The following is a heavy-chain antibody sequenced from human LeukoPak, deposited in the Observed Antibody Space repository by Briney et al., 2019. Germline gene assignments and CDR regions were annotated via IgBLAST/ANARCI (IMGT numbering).Heavy chain of an antibody. D-gene: IGHD3-10*01. CDR3: VRVGVITMVRGGVFDI. CDR2: ISSNGHNT. Sequence: GGSLRLSCAASGFTFSTYAMDWVRQAPGKGLEHVSGISSNGHNTYYANSVKDRFTISRDNSKNTLYLQMNSLRAEDTAVYYCVRVGVITMVRGGVFDIWGQGTMVTVSS. J-gene: IGHJ3*02. CDR1: GFTFSTYA. V-gene: IGHV3-64*01.